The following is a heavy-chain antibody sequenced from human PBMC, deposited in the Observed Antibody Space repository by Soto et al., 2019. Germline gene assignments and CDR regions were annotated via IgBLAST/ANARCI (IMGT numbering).Heavy chain of an antibody. CDR2: IYYSGST. Sequence: PSETLSLTCTVSGGSISSYYWSWIRQPPGKGLEWIGYIYYSGSTNYNPSLKSRVTISVDTSKNQFSLKLSSVTAADTAVYYCARGVLRYFDWRGYYFDYWGQGTLVTVS. V-gene: IGHV4-59*01. CDR3: ARGVLRYFDWRGYYFDY. CDR1: GGSISSYY. D-gene: IGHD3-9*01. J-gene: IGHJ4*02.